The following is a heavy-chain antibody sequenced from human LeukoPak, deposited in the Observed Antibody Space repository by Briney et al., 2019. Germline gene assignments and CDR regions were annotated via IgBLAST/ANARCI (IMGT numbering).Heavy chain of an antibody. V-gene: IGHV4-4*09. D-gene: IGHD2-21*02. Sequence: SETLSLTCTVSGGSISSYYWSWIRQPPGKGLEWIGYIYTSGSTNYNPSLKSRVTISVDTSKNQFSLKLSSVTAADTAVYYCARTHCGGDRYTGPESYFDYWGQGTLVTVSS. CDR2: IYTSGST. CDR3: ARTHCGGDRYTGPESYFDY. CDR1: GGSISSYY. J-gene: IGHJ4*02.